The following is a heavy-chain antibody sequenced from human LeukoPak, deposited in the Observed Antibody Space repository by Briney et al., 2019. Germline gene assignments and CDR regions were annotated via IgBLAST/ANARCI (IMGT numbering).Heavy chain of an antibody. CDR2: IYPGDSDT. J-gene: IGHJ4*02. D-gene: IGHD3-10*01. V-gene: IGHV5-51*01. CDR1: GYSFTTYW. Sequence: GESLKISCKGSGYSFTTYWIGWVRQMPGKGLEWMGIIYPGDSDTTYSPSFQGQVTISADKSTSTAYLQWSSLKASDTAMYYCARRMVRGVLTSPFDYWGQGTLVTVPS. CDR3: ARRMVRGVLTSPFDY.